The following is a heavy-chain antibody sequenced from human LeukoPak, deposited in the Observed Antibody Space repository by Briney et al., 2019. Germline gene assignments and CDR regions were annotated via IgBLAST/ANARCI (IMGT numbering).Heavy chain of an antibody. Sequence: ASVKVSCKASGYTFTGYYMHWVRQVPGRGLEWMGRINPNSGGTNYAQKFQGRVTMTRDTSISTAYMELSRLRSDDTAAYYCARDRAKRFDYWGQGTLVTVSS. V-gene: IGHV1-2*06. CDR2: INPNSGGT. CDR1: GYTFTGYY. D-gene: IGHD3-10*01. J-gene: IGHJ4*02. CDR3: ARDRAKRFDY.